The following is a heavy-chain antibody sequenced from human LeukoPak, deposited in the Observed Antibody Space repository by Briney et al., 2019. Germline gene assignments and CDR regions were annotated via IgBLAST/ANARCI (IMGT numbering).Heavy chain of an antibody. Sequence: QAGGSLRLSCAASGFTFSSYSMNWVRQAPGKGLEWVSAIYPHGDPHYADSVKGRFTISRDNSKNSLYMQMETLRAEDTALYYCARAKLEPAGTGAFDIWGPGTVVTVSS. J-gene: IGHJ3*02. V-gene: IGHV3-23*01. CDR3: ARAKLEPAGTGAFDI. CDR2: IYPHGDP. D-gene: IGHD6-19*01. CDR1: GFTFSSYS.